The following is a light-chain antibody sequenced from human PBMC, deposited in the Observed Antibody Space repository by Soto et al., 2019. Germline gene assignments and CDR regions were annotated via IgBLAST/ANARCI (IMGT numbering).Light chain of an antibody. J-gene: IGKJ1*01. Sequence: EIVLTQSPGTLSLSPGERATLSCRASQSVSSSYLAWHQQKPGQAPRLLIYGASSRAAGIPDRFSGRGSGTDFTLTISRREPEDFAVYYCQQYSTSPWTFGQGTKVEI. CDR1: QSVSSSY. CDR3: QQYSTSPWT. CDR2: GAS. V-gene: IGKV3-20*01.